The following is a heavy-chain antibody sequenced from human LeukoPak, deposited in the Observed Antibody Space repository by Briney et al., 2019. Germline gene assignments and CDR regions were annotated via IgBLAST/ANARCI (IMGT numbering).Heavy chain of an antibody. J-gene: IGHJ5*02. CDR2: ISAIGGST. CDR3: AKNTGSDSGYWFDP. Sequence: TGGSLRLSCAASGFTFTTYAMSWVRQAPGKGLEWVSAISAIGGSTYYADSVKGRFTISRDNSKNTLYLQMNSLRAEDTAVYYCAKNTGSDSGYWFDPWGQGTLVTVSS. V-gene: IGHV3-23*01. D-gene: IGHD5-12*01. CDR1: GFTFTTYA.